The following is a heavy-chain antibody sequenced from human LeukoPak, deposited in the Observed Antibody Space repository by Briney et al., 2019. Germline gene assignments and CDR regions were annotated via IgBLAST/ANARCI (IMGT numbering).Heavy chain of an antibody. V-gene: IGHV3-30*04. D-gene: IGHD3-9*01. Sequence: PGRSLRLSCAASGFTFSSYAMHWVRQAPGKGLEWVAVISYDGSNKYYADSVKGRFTISRDNSKNTLYLQMNSLRAEDTAVYYCAREGVRYFDWLSPLHFDYWGQGTLVTVSS. CDR3: AREGVRYFDWLSPLHFDY. J-gene: IGHJ4*02. CDR2: ISYDGSNK. CDR1: GFTFSSYA.